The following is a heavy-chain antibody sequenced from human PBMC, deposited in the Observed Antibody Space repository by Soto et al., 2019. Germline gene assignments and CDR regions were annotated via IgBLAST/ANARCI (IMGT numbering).Heavy chain of an antibody. CDR2: ISYDGSNK. V-gene: IGHV3-30-3*01. J-gene: IGHJ6*02. D-gene: IGHD3-10*01. Sequence: QVQLVESGGGVVQPGRSLRLSCAASGFTFSSYAMHWVRQAPGKGLEWVAVISYDGSNKYYADSVKGRFTISRDNSKNTLYLQMNSLRAEDTAVYYCARSTRIYYGSGSSVAHSFGGMDVWGQGTTVTVAS. CDR3: ARSTRIYYGSGSSVAHSFGGMDV. CDR1: GFTFSSYA.